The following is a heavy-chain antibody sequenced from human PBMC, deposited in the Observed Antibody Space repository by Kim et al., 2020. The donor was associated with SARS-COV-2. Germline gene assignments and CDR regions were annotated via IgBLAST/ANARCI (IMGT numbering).Heavy chain of an antibody. D-gene: IGHD6-19*01. V-gene: IGHV3-9*01. CDR3: AKDSARSFKNHWLILDY. CDR2: ISWNSASI. CDR1: GFTFGDYA. J-gene: IGHJ4*02. Sequence: GGSLRLSCAASGFTFGDYAMHWVRQAPGKGLEWVSGISWNSASIGYADSMKGRFTISKDNAKNSLYLQVNSLRHEDTAFYYCAKDSARSFKNHWLILDYWGQGTLVTVSS.